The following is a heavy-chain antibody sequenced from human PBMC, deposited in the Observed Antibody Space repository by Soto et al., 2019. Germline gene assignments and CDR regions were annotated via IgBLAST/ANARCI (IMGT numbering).Heavy chain of an antibody. V-gene: IGHV3-23*01. CDR3: ARQREGGRGAFDI. J-gene: IGHJ3*02. CDR1: GFTCSSYA. CDR2: ISGSGGST. Sequence: GGSLRLSCAASGFTCSSYAMSWVRQAPGKGLEWVSAISGSGGSTCYADSVKGRFTISVDTSKNQFSLKLNSVTAADTAVYYCARQREGGRGAFDIWGQGTMVTVSS. D-gene: IGHD1-26*01.